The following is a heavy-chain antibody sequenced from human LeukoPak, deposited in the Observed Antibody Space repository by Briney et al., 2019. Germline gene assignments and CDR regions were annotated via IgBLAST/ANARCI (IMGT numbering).Heavy chain of an antibody. Sequence: SETLSLTCTVSGGSISRGGYCWSWIRQPAGKGLEWIGHIYTSGSTNYNPSLKSRVTMSVDTSKNQFSLKLSSVTAADTAVYYCARDEYDILTGFIGWGYWYFDLWGRGTLVTVSS. D-gene: IGHD3-9*01. CDR2: IYTSGST. CDR1: GGSISRGGYC. J-gene: IGHJ2*01. CDR3: ARDEYDILTGFIGWGYWYFDL. V-gene: IGHV4-61*09.